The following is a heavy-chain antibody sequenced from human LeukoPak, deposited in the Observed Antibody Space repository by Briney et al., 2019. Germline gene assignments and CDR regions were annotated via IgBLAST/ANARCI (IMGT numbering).Heavy chain of an antibody. CDR3: ARSSAYYDILTGDFDY. J-gene: IGHJ4*02. V-gene: IGHV3-64*01. D-gene: IGHD3-9*01. CDR1: GFTFSSYA. CDR2: ISSNGGST. Sequence: GGSLRLSCAASGFTFSSYAMHWVRQAPGKGLEYVSAISSNGGSTYYSNSVKGRFTISRDNSKNTLYLQMGSLRAEDMAVYYCARSSAYYDILTGDFDYWGQGTLVTVSS.